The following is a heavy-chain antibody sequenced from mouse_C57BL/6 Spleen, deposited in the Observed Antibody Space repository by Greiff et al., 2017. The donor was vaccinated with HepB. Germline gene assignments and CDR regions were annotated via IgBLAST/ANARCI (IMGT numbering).Heavy chain of an antibody. D-gene: IGHD1-1*01. CDR2: IDPETGGT. J-gene: IGHJ2*01. Sequence: VKLMESGAELVRPGASVTLSCKASGYTFTDYEMHWVKQTPVHGLEWIGAIDPETGGTAYNQKFKGKAILTADKSSSTAYMELRSLTSEDSAVYYCTRIDYGSFFDYWGQGTTLTVSS. V-gene: IGHV1-15*01. CDR1: GYTFTDYE. CDR3: TRIDYGSFFDY.